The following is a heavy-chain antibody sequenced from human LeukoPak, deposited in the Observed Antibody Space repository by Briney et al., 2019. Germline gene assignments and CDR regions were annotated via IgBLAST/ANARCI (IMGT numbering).Heavy chain of an antibody. CDR2: ISSDASNQ. CDR3: AKDGCSGGSCQADY. J-gene: IGHJ4*02. Sequence: PGRSLRLSCVASGFSFSTYGMHSVRHAPGKGLEWVAVISSDASNQHYTDSVKGRFAISRDNSRNTLYLQMNSLRYEDTAVYYCAKDGCSGGSCQADYWGQGTLVTVSS. CDR1: GFSFSTYG. D-gene: IGHD2-15*01. V-gene: IGHV3-30*18.